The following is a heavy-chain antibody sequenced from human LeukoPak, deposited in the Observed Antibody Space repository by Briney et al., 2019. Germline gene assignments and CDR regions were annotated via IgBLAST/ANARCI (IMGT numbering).Heavy chain of an antibody. J-gene: IGHJ4*02. V-gene: IGHV3-23*01. CDR1: KFTFNNYA. CDR3: ARVTLGYSYGPPDS. D-gene: IGHD5-18*01. Sequence: GGSLRLSCAASKFTFNNYAMNWVRQAPGKGLEWVSGLSSDGGRTYYADSVKGRFTISRDNPKNTLFLQMTSLSAQDTAVYYCARVTLGYSYGPPDSWGQGTLVTVSS. CDR2: LSSDGGRT.